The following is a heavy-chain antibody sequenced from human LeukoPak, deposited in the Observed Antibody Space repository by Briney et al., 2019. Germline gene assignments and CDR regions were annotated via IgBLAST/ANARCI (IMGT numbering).Heavy chain of an antibody. D-gene: IGHD3-10*01. CDR2: IKNDGSST. CDR3: ARGFGELFV. Sequence: GESLRLSCAASGFTFSTYWMHWVRQAPGKGLVWVSRIKNDGSSTSYADSVKGRFTISRDNAKNTLYLQMNCLRAEDTAVYYCARGFGELFVWGQGTLVTVSS. V-gene: IGHV3-74*01. CDR1: GFTFSTYW. J-gene: IGHJ4*02.